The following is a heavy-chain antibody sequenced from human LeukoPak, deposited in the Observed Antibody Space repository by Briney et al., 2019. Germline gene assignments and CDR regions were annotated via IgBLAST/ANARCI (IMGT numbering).Heavy chain of an antibody. V-gene: IGHV3-7*03. CDR1: GFTFSSYW. J-gene: IGHJ3*01. D-gene: IGHD6-6*01. CDR2: INHNGNVN. Sequence: GGSLRLSCAASGFTFSSYWMNWARQAPGKGLEWVASINHNGNVNYYVDSVEGRFTISRDNAKNSLYLQMSNLRAEDTAVYYCARSSYSSSSSVWGQGTMVTVSS. CDR3: ARSSYSSSSSV.